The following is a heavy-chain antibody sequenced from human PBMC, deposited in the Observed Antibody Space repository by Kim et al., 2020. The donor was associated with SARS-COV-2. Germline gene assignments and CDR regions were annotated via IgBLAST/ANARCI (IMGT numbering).Heavy chain of an antibody. D-gene: IGHD2-15*01. Sequence: SYADSVKGRFTISRDNAKNTLYLQMNSLRAEDTAVYYCAREVRRGGYFDYWGQGTLVTVSS. CDR3: AREVRRGGYFDY. J-gene: IGHJ4*02. V-gene: IGHV3-74*01.